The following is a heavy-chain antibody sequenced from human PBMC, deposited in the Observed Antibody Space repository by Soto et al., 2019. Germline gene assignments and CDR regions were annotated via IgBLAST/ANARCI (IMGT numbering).Heavy chain of an antibody. CDR3: AHRILRTVFGLVTTTAIYFDF. J-gene: IGHJ4*02. D-gene: IGHD3-3*01. V-gene: IGHV2-5*02. CDR2: IYWDDDK. CDR1: GFSLTTSGVG. Sequence: QITLNESGPTVVKPAETLTLTCTFSGFSLTTSGVGVGWIRQSPGKAPEGLALIYWDDDKRYSASLKSRLTLTKDTSKNQVVLTMASVDPADTATYYCAHRILRTVFGLVTTTAIYFDFWGQGTPVVVSS.